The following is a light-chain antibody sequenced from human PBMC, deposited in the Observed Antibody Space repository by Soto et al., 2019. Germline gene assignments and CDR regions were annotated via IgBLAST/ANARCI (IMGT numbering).Light chain of an antibody. V-gene: IGKV1-5*01. Sequence: DIQMTQSPSTLSASVGDRVTITCRASQSISSWLSWYQQKPGKAPKLLMYDASSLERGVPSRFSGSGSGTEFTLTISSLQPDDFATYSCKQYDTHSRTFGQGTKVDIK. J-gene: IGKJ1*01. CDR3: KQYDTHSRT. CDR1: QSISSW. CDR2: DAS.